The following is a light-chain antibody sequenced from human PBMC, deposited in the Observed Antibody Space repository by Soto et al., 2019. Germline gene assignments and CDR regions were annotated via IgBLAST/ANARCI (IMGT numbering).Light chain of an antibody. V-gene: IGLV1-40*01. J-gene: IGLJ1*01. CDR3: QSFDNSLSGPYV. Sequence: PSVSGAPGQRVTISCTGSSSNIGAGYDVHWYQQLPGTAPKLLIYVNSNRPSGVPDRFSGSKSGTSASLAITGLQPEDEADYYCQSFDNSLSGPYVFGTGTKVTVL. CDR1: SSNIGAGYD. CDR2: VNS.